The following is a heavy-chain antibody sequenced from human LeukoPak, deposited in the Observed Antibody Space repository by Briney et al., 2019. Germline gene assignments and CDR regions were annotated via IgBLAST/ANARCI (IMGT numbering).Heavy chain of an antibody. D-gene: IGHD4-17*01. V-gene: IGHV1-46*01. Sequence: ASVKVSCKASGYTFTSYYMHWVRQAPGQGLEWMGIINPSGGSTSYAQKFQGRVTMTRDMSTSTVYMELSSLRSEDTAVYYCARDGTVTTALYYYYYMDVWGKGTTVTVSS. CDR2: INPSGGST. CDR3: ARDGTVTTALYYYYYMDV. CDR1: GYTFTSYY. J-gene: IGHJ6*03.